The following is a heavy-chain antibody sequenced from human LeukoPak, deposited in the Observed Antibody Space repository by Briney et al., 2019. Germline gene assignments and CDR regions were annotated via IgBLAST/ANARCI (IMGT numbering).Heavy chain of an antibody. V-gene: IGHV3-23*02. CDR3: AKRVAEQSTSWYIDI. Sequence: GGSLRLSCAASGYTYSSYTMLWVRQAPGKGLEWVSAIDGSGVTSFYGDSVKARFTISRDNSKNTLYLQMNSLRAEDTALYYCAKRVAEQSTSWYIDIWGLGTMVTDSS. CDR2: IDGSGVTS. J-gene: IGHJ3*02. D-gene: IGHD6-19*01. CDR1: GYTYSSYT.